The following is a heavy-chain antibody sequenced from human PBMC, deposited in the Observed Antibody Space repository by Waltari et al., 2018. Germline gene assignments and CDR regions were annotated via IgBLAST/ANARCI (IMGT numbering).Heavy chain of an antibody. CDR3: ASNGGYCSGGSCYYWFDP. D-gene: IGHD2-15*01. CDR1: GGTFSSYA. J-gene: IGHJ5*02. Sequence: QVQLVQSGAEVKKPGSSVKVSCKASGGTFSSYAISWVRQAPGQGLEWMGGIIPIFGTANYAQKFQGRVTITADESTSTAYMELSSLRSEDTAVYYCASNGGYCSGGSCYYWFDPWGQGTLVTVSS. V-gene: IGHV1-69*13. CDR2: IIPIFGTA.